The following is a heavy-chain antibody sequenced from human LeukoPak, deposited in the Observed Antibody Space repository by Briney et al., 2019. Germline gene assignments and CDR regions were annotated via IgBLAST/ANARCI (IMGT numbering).Heavy chain of an antibody. CDR1: GFTFSSYA. CDR2: ISYDGSNK. V-gene: IGHV3-30-3*01. J-gene: IGHJ4*02. Sequence: GGSLRLSCAASGFTFSSYAMHWVRQAPGKGLEWVAVISYDGSNKYYADSVKGRFTISRDNSKNTLYLQMNSLRAEDTAVYYCASGRWGHYFDYWGQGTLVTVSS. D-gene: IGHD2-15*01. CDR3: ASGRWGHYFDY.